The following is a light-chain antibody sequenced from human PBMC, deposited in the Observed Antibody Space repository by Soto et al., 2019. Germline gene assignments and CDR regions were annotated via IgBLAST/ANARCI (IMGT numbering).Light chain of an antibody. CDR2: AAS. V-gene: IGKV1-39*01. CDR1: QSVSNY. Sequence: DIQMTQSPSSLSASVGDRVSITCRASQSVSNYLNWYQQKPGKAPKLLVYAASSLQGGVPSRFSGSGSGTDFTLTISSLQPEDFATYYCEQSYSTPFTFGPGTKWISN. J-gene: IGKJ3*01. CDR3: EQSYSTPFT.